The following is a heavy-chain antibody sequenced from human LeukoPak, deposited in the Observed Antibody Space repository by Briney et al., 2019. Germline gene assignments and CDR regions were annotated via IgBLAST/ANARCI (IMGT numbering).Heavy chain of an antibody. Sequence: PGGSLVLSFAASGLAFSDYWMSWVRQAPGRGLGGVANIKPDGGHQNYVASVKGRFTISRNNAKNSLYLQMNSLRAEDTAIYYCASSFPYCGGGSCALGGQGTLVTVSS. D-gene: IGHD2-15*01. J-gene: IGHJ4*02. CDR3: ASSFPYCGGGSCAL. V-gene: IGHV3-7*01. CDR1: GLAFSDYW. CDR2: IKPDGGHQ.